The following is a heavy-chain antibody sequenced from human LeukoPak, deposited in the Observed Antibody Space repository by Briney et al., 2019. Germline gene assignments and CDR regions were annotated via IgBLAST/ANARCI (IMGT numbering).Heavy chain of an antibody. J-gene: IGHJ4*02. CDR1: GFTFSSYS. CDR3: ARESSSSGY. D-gene: IGHD6-6*01. CDR2: ISSSSSYI. Sequence: GGSLRLSCAASGFTFSSYSMNWVRQAPGRGLEWVSSISSSSSYIYYADSVKGRLTISRDNAKNSLYLQMNSLRAEDTAVYYCARESSSSGYWGQGTLVTVSS. V-gene: IGHV3-21*01.